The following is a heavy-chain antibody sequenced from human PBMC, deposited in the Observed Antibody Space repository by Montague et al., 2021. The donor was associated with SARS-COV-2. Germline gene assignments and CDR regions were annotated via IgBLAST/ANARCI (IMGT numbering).Heavy chain of an antibody. CDR3: ARDRGLSGFYGYDPLYFHGMDV. Sequence: SETLSLTCTVSGASIRDYYWSWIRQPPGKGLEWIGYIYESGSTKSNPSLTSRLIMSVDTSRNQFSLTLSSVTTADTAVYYCARDRGLSGFYGYDPLYFHGMDVWGQGTTVIVSS. J-gene: IGHJ6*02. CDR2: IYESGST. V-gene: IGHV4-59*01. CDR1: GASIRDYY. D-gene: IGHD5-12*01.